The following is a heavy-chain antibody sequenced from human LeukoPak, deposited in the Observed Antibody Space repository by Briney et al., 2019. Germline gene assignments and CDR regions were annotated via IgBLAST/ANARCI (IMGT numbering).Heavy chain of an antibody. Sequence: PGGSLRLSCAASGFTFSSYEMNWVRQAPGKGLEWVSYISGSRGARYYADSVKGRFTISKDNAKNSLYLQMNSLRAVDTAVYYCAGGSYGRAIFDYWGQGTLVTVSS. CDR2: ISGSRGAR. D-gene: IGHD4-17*01. V-gene: IGHV3-48*03. CDR1: GFTFSSYE. CDR3: AGGSYGRAIFDY. J-gene: IGHJ4*02.